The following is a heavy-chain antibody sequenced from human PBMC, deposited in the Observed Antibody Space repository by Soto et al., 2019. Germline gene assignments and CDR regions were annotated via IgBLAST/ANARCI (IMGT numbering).Heavy chain of an antibody. CDR3: AKEVHCGGGSCSWSEGFDY. CDR1: GFIFSSYG. D-gene: IGHD2-15*01. Sequence: QVQLVESGGGVVQPGRSLRLSCAASGFIFSSYGMHWVRQAPGKGLEWVAVISYEGSHTYYADSVKGRFTITRDNSKNPPDLQKNSLRPEDTAVYYCAKEVHCGGGSCSWSEGFDYWGQGTLLTVSS. V-gene: IGHV3-30*18. CDR2: ISYEGSHT. J-gene: IGHJ4*02.